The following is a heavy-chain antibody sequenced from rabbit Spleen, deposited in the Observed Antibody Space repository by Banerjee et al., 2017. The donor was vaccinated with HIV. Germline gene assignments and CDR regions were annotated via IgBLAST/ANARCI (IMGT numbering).Heavy chain of an antibody. D-gene: IGHD1-1*01. V-gene: IGHV1S45*01. Sequence: QEQLEESGGDLVKPGASLTLTCTASGFSFSISSYMCWVRQAPGKGLEWIACIDTGSSGFTYFATWAKGRFTCSKTSSTTVTLQMTRLTAADTATYFCARDTSSSFSTYGMDLWGPGTLVTVS. CDR1: GFSFSISSY. J-gene: IGHJ6*01. CDR2: IDTGSSGFT. CDR3: ARDTSSSFSTYGMDL.